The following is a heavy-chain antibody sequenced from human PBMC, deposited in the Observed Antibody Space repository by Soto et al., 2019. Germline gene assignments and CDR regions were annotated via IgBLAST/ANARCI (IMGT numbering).Heavy chain of an antibody. D-gene: IGHD1-20*01. Sequence: GGSLRLSCAASGFTFSNAWMSWVRQAPGKGLEWVGRIKSKTDGGTTDYAAPVKGRFTISRDDSKNTLYLQMNSLKTEDTAVYYCTTVTNWNDANFDYWGQGTLVTVSS. CDR3: TTVTNWNDANFDY. V-gene: IGHV3-15*01. CDR2: IKSKTDGGTT. J-gene: IGHJ4*02. CDR1: GFTFSNAW.